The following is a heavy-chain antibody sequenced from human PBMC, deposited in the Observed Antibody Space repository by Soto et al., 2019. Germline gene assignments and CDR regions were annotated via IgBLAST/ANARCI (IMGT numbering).Heavy chain of an antibody. D-gene: IGHD4-17*01. CDR1: GYTFTSYA. Sequence: QVQLVQSGAEVKKPGASVKVSCKASGYTFTSYAMHWVRQAPGQRLEWMGWINAGTGNTKYSQKFQGRVTITRDTSASTAYMELSSLRSDDTAVYYCARGAGGYGDYRGYLDYWGQGTLVTVSS. CDR2: INAGTGNT. J-gene: IGHJ4*02. CDR3: ARGAGGYGDYRGYLDY. V-gene: IGHV1-3*01.